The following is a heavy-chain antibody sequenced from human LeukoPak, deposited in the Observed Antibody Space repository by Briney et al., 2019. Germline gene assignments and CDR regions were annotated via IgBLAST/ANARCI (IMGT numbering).Heavy chain of an antibody. V-gene: IGHV1-2*06. D-gene: IGHD2-15*01. J-gene: IGHJ5*02. CDR2: INPNSGGT. Sequence: ASVKVSCKASGYTFTGYYMHWVRQAPGQGLEWMGRINPNSGGTNYAQKFQGRVTMTRDTSISTAYMELSRLRSDDTAVYYCASGRYCSGGSCPNWFDLRGQGTLVTVSS. CDR3: ASGRYCSGGSCPNWFDL. CDR1: GYTFTGYY.